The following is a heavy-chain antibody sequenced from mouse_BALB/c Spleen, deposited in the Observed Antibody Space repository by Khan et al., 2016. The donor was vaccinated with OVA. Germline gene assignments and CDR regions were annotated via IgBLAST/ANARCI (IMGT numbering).Heavy chain of an antibody. V-gene: IGHV9-3*02. CDR3: ARGYGSSYGFAY. CDR1: GYTFTNYG. J-gene: IGHJ3*01. D-gene: IGHD1-1*01. Sequence: QIQLVQSGPELKKPGETVKISCKASGYTFTNYGMNWVKQAPGKGLKWMGWINTNTGEPTYTEEFKGRLAFSLETSASTAYLQINNLKNEDTATYFWARGYGSSYGFAYWGQGTLVTVSA. CDR2: INTNTGEP.